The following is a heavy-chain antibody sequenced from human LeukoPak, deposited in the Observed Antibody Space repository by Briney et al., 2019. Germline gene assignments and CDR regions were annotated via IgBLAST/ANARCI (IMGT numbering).Heavy chain of an antibody. D-gene: IGHD3-10*01. CDR3: ARDLSWFGEFDY. V-gene: IGHV3-74*01. J-gene: IGHJ4*02. Sequence: QPGGSLRLPCAASGFTFSTYWMHWVRQAPGKGLVWVSRINSDGSSTSYADSVKGRFTISRDNAKNTLYLQMNSLRAEDTAVYYCARDLSWFGEFDYWGQGTLVTVSS. CDR1: GFTFSTYW. CDR2: INSDGSST.